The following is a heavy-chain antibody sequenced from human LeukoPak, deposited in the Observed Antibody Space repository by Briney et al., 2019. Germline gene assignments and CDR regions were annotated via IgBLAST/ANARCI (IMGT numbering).Heavy chain of an antibody. V-gene: IGHV5-51*01. CDR3: ARAYGDNEPFDY. CDR1: GYSFTSYW. CDR2: IYPDDSDI. J-gene: IGHJ4*02. Sequence: PGESLKISCKGSGYSFTSYWILWVRQMPGKGLDCMGIIYPDDSDIRYSPSFQGQVTISADKSISTAYLQWSSLKASDTAMYYCARAYGDNEPFDYWGQGTLVTVSS. D-gene: IGHD4-17*01.